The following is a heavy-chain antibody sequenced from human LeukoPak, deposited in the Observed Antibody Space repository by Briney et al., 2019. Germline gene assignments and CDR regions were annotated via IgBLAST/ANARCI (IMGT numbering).Heavy chain of an antibody. CDR3: AKDRYYDSSGYYPI. CDR1: GFTFSSYA. D-gene: IGHD3-22*01. Sequence: GGSLRLSCAASGFTFSSYAMSWVRQAPGKGLEWVSAISGSGGSTYYADSVKGRFTISRDNSKNTLYLQMNSLSAEDTAVYSCAKDRYYDSSGYYPIWGQGTMVTVSS. J-gene: IGHJ3*02. CDR2: ISGSGGST. V-gene: IGHV3-23*01.